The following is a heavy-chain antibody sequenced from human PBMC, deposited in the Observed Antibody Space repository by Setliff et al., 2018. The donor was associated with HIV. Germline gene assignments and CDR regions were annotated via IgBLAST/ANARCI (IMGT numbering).Heavy chain of an antibody. V-gene: IGHV1-18*01. J-gene: IGHJ4*02. D-gene: IGHD5-12*01. CDR1: GYTFTSYG. CDR2: ISAYNGNT. CDR3: ARIPRRDGYNWGFDY. Sequence: ASVKVSCKASGYTFTSYGISWVRQAPGQGLEWMGWISAYNGNTNYAQKLQGRVTMTTDTSTSTAYMELRSLRSDDTAVYYCARIPRRDGYNWGFDYWGQGTLVTSP.